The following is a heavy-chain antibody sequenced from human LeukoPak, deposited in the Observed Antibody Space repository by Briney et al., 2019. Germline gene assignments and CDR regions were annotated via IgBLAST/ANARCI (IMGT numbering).Heavy chain of an antibody. CDR3: TRSGVDI. CDR1: GFTFSDYY. CDR2: IRSKAYGGAT. Sequence: PGGSLRLSCAASGFTFSDYYMSWIRQAPGKGLEWVGFIRSKAYGGATDYAASVKGRFTISRDDSKSIAYLQMNSLKTEDTAVYYCTRSGVDIWGQGTMVTVSS. D-gene: IGHD3-10*01. V-gene: IGHV3-49*03. J-gene: IGHJ3*02.